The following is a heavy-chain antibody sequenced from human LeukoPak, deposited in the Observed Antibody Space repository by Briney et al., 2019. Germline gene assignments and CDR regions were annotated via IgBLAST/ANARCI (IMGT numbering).Heavy chain of an antibody. J-gene: IGHJ1*01. CDR2: ISFDGSVT. CDR1: GFTFSSHW. Sequence: GGSLRLSCEASGFTFSSHWMHWVRQAPGKGLFWVSYISFDGSVTSYADSVKGRFTVSRDNSKNMLFLQMDSLRADDTAIYYCTRDGQFYDSGNFHSDLGSWGQGTLVTVS. D-gene: IGHD3-10*01. CDR3: TRDGQFYDSGNFHSDLGS. V-gene: IGHV3-74*01.